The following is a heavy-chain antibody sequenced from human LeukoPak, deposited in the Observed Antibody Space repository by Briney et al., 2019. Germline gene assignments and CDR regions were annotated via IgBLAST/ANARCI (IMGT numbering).Heavy chain of an antibody. D-gene: IGHD3-10*01. CDR1: GGSISGYY. CDR3: ARSGQIPWFDP. Sequence: KPSETLSLTCSVSGGSISGYYWSGFRQPAGKGLEWIGHIYASGGTNYNPSLKSRVTMSVDTSKDQFSLYLTSVTAADTAVYYCARSGQIPWFDPWGQGTLVTVSS. CDR2: IYASGGT. J-gene: IGHJ5*02. V-gene: IGHV4-4*07.